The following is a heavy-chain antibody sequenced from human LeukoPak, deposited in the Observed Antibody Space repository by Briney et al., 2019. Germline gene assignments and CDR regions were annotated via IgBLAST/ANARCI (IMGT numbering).Heavy chain of an antibody. J-gene: IGHJ4*02. D-gene: IGHD3-10*01. V-gene: IGHV4-34*01. CDR1: GGSFSGYY. CDR3: ARVLYYYGSGSYYSGVYYFDY. CDR2: INHSGST. Sequence: SETLSLTCAVYGGSFSGYYWNWIRQPPGKGLEWIGEINHSGSTNYNPSLKSRVTVSLDTSKNQFSLKLSSVTAADTAVYYCARVLYYYGSGSYYSGVYYFDYWGQGTLVTVSS.